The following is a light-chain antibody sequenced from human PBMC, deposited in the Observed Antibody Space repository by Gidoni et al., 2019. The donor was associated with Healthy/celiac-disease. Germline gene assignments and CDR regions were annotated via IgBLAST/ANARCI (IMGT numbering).Light chain of an antibody. CDR3: QQYGSSPRT. CDR1: QSVSSSY. Sequence: EIVLTQSPGNLSLSPGERATLSCRASQSVSSSYLAWYQQKPGQAPRLLIYGASSRATGIPDRFSGSGSGTHFTLTISRLEPEDFAVYYCQQYGSSPRTFGQGTKVEIK. J-gene: IGKJ1*01. V-gene: IGKV3-20*01. CDR2: GAS.